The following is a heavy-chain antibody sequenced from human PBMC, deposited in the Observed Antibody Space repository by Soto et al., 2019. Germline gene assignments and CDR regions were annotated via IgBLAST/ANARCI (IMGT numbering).Heavy chain of an antibody. CDR1: GFTVSSNY. CDR3: ARVSNDYGDYYYYYGMDV. J-gene: IGHJ6*02. V-gene: IGHV3-53*01. CDR2: IYSGGST. Sequence: GGSLRLSCAASGFTVSSNYMSWVRQAPGKGLEWVSVIYSGGSTYFADSVKGRFTISRDNSKNTLYLQMNSLRAEDTAVYYCARVSNDYGDYYYYYGMDVWGQGTTVTVSS. D-gene: IGHD4-17*01.